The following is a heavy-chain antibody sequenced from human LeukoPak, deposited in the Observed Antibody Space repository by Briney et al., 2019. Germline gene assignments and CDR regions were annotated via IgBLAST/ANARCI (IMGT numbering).Heavy chain of an antibody. CDR3: ARVVAGTKDFQH. D-gene: IGHD6-19*01. CDR2: VYYGGTT. Sequence: PGGSLRLSCAASGFPFSTYDMTWVRQAPGKGLEWIGSVYYGGTTYSNPSLKSRVTMSADTSKNQFSLTLSSVTAADTAVYYCARVVAGTKDFQHWGQGTLVTVSS. J-gene: IGHJ1*01. V-gene: IGHV4-38-2*01. CDR1: GFPFSTYD.